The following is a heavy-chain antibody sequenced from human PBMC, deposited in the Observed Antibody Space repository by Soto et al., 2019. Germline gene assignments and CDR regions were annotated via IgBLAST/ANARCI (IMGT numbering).Heavy chain of an antibody. CDR1: GFTFSSYA. CDR3: ARDIESHYYYYYGMDV. J-gene: IGHJ6*02. V-gene: IGHV3-30-3*01. D-gene: IGHD1-26*01. Sequence: PGGSLRLSCAASGFTFSSYAMHWVRQAPGKGLEWVAVISYDGSNKYYADSVKGRFTISRDNSKNTLYLQMNSLRAEDTAVYYCARDIESHYYYYYGMDVWGQGTTVTVSS. CDR2: ISYDGSNK.